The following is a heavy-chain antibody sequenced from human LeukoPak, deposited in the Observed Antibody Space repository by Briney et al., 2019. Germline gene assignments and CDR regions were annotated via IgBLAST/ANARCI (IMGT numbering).Heavy chain of an antibody. CDR3: GHRRESFDYHGVDV. Sequence: SGPTLVKPTQTLTLTCTFSGLSLSTVGVGVVWIRQPPGKALEWLGVTYWNGDKRYNPSLASRLTITKDTSINQEVLTLTNMDPVDTATYYCGHRRESFDYHGVDVWGQGTTVTVSS. J-gene: IGHJ6*02. V-gene: IGHV2-5*01. CDR1: GLSLSTVGVG. CDR2: TYWNGDK. D-gene: IGHD2/OR15-2a*01.